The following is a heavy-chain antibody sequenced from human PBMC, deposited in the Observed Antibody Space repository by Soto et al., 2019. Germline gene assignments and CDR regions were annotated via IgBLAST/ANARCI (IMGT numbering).Heavy chain of an antibody. CDR2: IHDTATT. V-gene: IGHV4-30-4*01. J-gene: IGHJ4*02. Sequence: QVQLQESGPGLVKPSQTLSLTCTVSGGSISSDDYYWSWIRQPPGKGLEWIGDIHDTATTSYSPSLKRRLTLSVATFKNQFPLTLRSVTAADTAVYFCASQYYDFSSGALDFWGQGILVTVSS. D-gene: IGHD3-3*01. CDR1: GGSISSDDYY. CDR3: ASQYYDFSSGALDF.